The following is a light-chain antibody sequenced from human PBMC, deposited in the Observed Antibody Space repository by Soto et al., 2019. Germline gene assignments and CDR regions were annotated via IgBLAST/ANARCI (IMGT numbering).Light chain of an antibody. CDR1: QSLLHSDGKTY. Sequence: EIVMTQTPLSLSVTPGQPASISCKSSQSLLHSDGKTYLYWYLQKPGQSPQLLIYLGSNRASGVPDRFSGSGSGTDFTLKISRVEAEDVGVYYCMQALQTPLTFGGGTKVDIK. CDR2: LGS. J-gene: IGKJ4*01. V-gene: IGKV2-28*01. CDR3: MQALQTPLT.